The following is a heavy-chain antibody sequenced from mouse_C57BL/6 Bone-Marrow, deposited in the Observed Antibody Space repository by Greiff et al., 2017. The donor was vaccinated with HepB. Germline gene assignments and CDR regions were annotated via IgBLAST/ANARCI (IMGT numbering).Heavy chain of an antibody. V-gene: IGHV5-4*01. CDR3: ARDEGRGYKGYYAMDY. J-gene: IGHJ4*01. Sequence: EVQRVESGGGLVKPGGSLKLSCAASGFNFSSYAMSWVRQTPEKRLEWVATISDGGSYTYYQDNVKGRFTISRDNAKNNLYLQMSHLKSEDTAMYYCARDEGRGYKGYYAMDYWGQGTSVTVSS. CDR1: GFNFSSYA. D-gene: IGHD1-2*01. CDR2: ISDGGSYT.